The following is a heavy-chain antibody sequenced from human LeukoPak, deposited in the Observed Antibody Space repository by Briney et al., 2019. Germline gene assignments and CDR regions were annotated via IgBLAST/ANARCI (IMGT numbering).Heavy chain of an antibody. CDR2: IGGSGHDI. J-gene: IGHJ4*01. CDR3: STGPRSLIY. V-gene: IGHV3-11*01. Sequence: GGSLRLSCVVAGLSFSDSYMTWIRQTPGMGLESLAYIGGSGHDIYYADSVRGRFTISRDNAKNSLYLQMNSLRPEDTALYYCSTGPRSLIYWGHGTLVTVSS. CDR1: GLSFSDSY.